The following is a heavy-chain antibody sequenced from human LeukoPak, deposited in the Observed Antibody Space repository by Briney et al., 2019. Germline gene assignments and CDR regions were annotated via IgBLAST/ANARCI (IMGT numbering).Heavy chain of an antibody. D-gene: IGHD6-19*01. Sequence: GGSLRLSCAASGFTFSSYAMSWVRQAPGKGLEWVSAISGSGGSTYYADSVKGRFTISRDNSKNTLYLQMNSLRAEDTAVYYCARDRGSGWYAYFDLWGRGTLVTVSS. CDR2: ISGSGGST. CDR3: ARDRGSGWYAYFDL. J-gene: IGHJ2*01. CDR1: GFTFSSYA. V-gene: IGHV3-23*01.